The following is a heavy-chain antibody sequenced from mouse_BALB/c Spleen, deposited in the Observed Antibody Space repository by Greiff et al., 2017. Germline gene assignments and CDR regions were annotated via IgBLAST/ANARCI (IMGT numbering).Heavy chain of an antibody. J-gene: IGHJ3*01. V-gene: IGHV5-6-3*01. Sequence: DVHLVESGGGLVQPGGSLKLSCAASGFTFSSYGMSWVRQTPDKRLELVATINSNGGSTYYPDSVKGRFTISRDNAKNTLYLQMSSLKSEDTAMYYCARDGHYYGSSWFAYWGQGTLVTVSA. CDR1: GFTFSSYG. CDR2: INSNGGST. CDR3: ARDGHYYGSSWFAY. D-gene: IGHD1-1*01.